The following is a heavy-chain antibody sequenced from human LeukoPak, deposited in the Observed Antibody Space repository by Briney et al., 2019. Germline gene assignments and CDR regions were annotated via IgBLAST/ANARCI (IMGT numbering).Heavy chain of an antibody. V-gene: IGHV3-30*02. Sequence: GGSLRLSCAASGFTFSSYGMHWVRQAPGKGLEWVAFIRYDGSNKYYADSVKGRFTISRDNSKNTLYLQMNSLRAGDTAVYYCAKDLGGSYWIGAFDIWGQGTMVTVSS. CDR1: GFTFSSYG. J-gene: IGHJ3*02. CDR2: IRYDGSNK. CDR3: AKDLGGSYWIGAFDI. D-gene: IGHD1-26*01.